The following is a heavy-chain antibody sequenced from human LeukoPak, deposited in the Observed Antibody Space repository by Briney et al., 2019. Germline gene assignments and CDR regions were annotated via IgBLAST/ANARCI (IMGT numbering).Heavy chain of an antibody. CDR2: ISYDGSNK. V-gene: IGHV3-30*18. D-gene: IGHD3-22*01. CDR3: AKGFYDSSA. Sequence: GGSLRLSCAASGFTFSSYGMHWVRQAPGKGPEWVAVISYDGSNKYYADSVKGRFTISRDNSKNTLCLQMNSLRAEDTAVYYCAKGFYDSSAWGQGTLVTVSS. J-gene: IGHJ4*02. CDR1: GFTFSSYG.